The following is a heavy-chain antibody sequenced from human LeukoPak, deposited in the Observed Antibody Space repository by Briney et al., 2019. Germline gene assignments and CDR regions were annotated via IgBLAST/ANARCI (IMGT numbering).Heavy chain of an antibody. Sequence: SETLSLTCAVYGGSFSGYYWSWIRQPPGKGLEWIGEMNHSGSTNYNPSLKSRVTISVDTSKNQFSLKLSSVTAADTAVYYCARRLGRKFGERFYYYHYMDVWGKGTTVTISS. V-gene: IGHV4-34*01. CDR3: ARRLGRKFGERFYYYHYMDV. D-gene: IGHD3-10*01. CDR2: MNHSGST. J-gene: IGHJ6*03. CDR1: GGSFSGYY.